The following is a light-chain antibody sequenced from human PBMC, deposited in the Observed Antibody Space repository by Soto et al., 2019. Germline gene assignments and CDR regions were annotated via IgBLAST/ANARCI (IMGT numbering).Light chain of an antibody. V-gene: IGLV1-40*01. J-gene: IGLJ1*01. Sequence: QSVLTQPPSVSGAPGQRVTISCTGSSSNIGAGYDVHWYQQLPGTAPKLLIYGNSNRPSGVPDRFSGSKSGTSASLAITGLQAADEADYYFQSYDSSMSGFYVFGTGTKVTVL. CDR2: GNS. CDR3: QSYDSSMSGFYV. CDR1: SSNIGAGYD.